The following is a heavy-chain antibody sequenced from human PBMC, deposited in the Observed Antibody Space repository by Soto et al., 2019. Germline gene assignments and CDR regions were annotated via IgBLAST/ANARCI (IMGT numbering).Heavy chain of an antibody. D-gene: IGHD2-15*01. CDR2: INAGNGNT. Sequence: ASVKVSCKASGYTFTSYAMHWVRQAPGQRLEWMGWINAGNGNTKYSQKFQGRVTITRGTSASTAYMELSSLRSEDTAVYYCASPYCSGGSCYSWDYHYVMDVWGQGSTVTVSS. V-gene: IGHV1-3*01. J-gene: IGHJ6*02. CDR1: GYTFTSYA. CDR3: ASPYCSGGSCYSWDYHYVMDV.